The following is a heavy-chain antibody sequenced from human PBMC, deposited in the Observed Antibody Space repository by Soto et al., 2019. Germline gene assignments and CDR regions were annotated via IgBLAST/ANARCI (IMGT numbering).Heavy chain of an antibody. J-gene: IGHJ6*02. CDR2: ISYDGNNK. D-gene: IGHD6-19*01. CDR3: AKDQGAAVAGSYGMDV. CDR1: GFTFNKYG. Sequence: QLVQSGGGVVQWGGSLTISCAASGFTFNKYGLQWVGRAPGKGLEWVAVISYDGNNKHYADSVKGRFTVSRDDSKNTLFLQMNSLRVDDAAVYYCAKDQGAAVAGSYGMDVWGQGTTVTVSS. V-gene: IGHV3-30*18.